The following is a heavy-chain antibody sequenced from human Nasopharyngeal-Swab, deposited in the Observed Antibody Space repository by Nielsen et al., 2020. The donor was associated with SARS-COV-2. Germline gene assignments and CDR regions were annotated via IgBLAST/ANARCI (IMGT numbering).Heavy chain of an antibody. Sequence: GGSLRLSCAVSGITFSDAWMTWVRQAPGKGLEWIGRIRSRSNGGTTDYGAPLEGRFSISRDDSENTAYLQMNDLKTEDTAVYYCARLGSFDQWGQGTLVIVS. J-gene: IGHJ4*02. CDR3: ARLGSFDQ. CDR1: GITFSDAW. CDR2: IRSRSNGGTT. V-gene: IGHV3-15*01.